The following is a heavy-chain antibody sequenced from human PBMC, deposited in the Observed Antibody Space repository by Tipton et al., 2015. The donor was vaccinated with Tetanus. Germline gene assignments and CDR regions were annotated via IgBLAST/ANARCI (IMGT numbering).Heavy chain of an antibody. J-gene: IGHJ4*02. CDR1: GASISSSDYY. CDR2: ISSSSRYI. CDR3: ARGMAEASNCGGDCYSDY. V-gene: IGHV3-21*01. Sequence: GLVKPSEPLSLTCTVSGASISSSDYYWGWIRQAPGKGLEWVSSISSSSRYIYYADSVKGRFTISRDNAKNSLYLQMISLRAEDTAVYSCARGMAEASNCGGDCYSDYWGQGTLVTVSS. D-gene: IGHD2-21*02.